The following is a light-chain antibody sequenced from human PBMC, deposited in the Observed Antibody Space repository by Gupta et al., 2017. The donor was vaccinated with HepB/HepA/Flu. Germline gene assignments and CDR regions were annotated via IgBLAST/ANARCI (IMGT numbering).Light chain of an antibody. J-gene: IGLJ3*02. V-gene: IGLV2-14*01. Sequence: QSALTQPASVSGSPGQSITISCTGTSSDVGAYNYVSWYQQHPGKAPNVMIYDVTNRPSGVSNRFSGSKAGNTASLTISGLQAEDEADYYCSSYTSSSILVFGGGTKVTVL. CDR2: DVT. CDR1: SSDVGAYNY. CDR3: SSYTSSSILV.